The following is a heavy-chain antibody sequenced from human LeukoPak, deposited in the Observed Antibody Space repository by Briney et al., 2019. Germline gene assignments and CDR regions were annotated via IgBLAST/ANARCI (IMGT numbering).Heavy chain of an antibody. V-gene: IGHV3-74*01. CDR3: ARGWNTTPRSGFDI. J-gene: IGHJ3*02. CDR1: EFTISRYW. CDR2: INNDGSIT. D-gene: IGHD1/OR15-1a*01. Sequence: GSLRLSCAASEFTISRYWMHWVRQAPGKGLVWVSNINNDGSITTYADSVKGRFTISRDNVKNTLFLRMNSLGAEDTALYYCARGWNTTPRSGFDIWGLGTMVTVSS.